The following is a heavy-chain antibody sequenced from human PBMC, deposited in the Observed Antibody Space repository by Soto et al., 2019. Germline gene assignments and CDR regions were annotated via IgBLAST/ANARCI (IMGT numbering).Heavy chain of an antibody. J-gene: IGHJ2*01. Sequence: GSLRLSCAASGFTFSNYWMSWVRQAPGKGLEWVANIKQDGSEENYKDSVKGRLTISRDNAKSSLSLQMNSLRAEDTAVYYCARRATTSAGYFDLWGRGTLVTVSS. CDR1: GFTFSNYW. CDR3: ARRATTSAGYFDL. CDR2: IKQDGSEE. D-gene: IGHD1-26*01. V-gene: IGHV3-7*01.